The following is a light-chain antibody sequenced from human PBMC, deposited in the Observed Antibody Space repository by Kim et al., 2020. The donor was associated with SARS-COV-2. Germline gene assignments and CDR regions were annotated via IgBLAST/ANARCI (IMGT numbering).Light chain of an antibody. CDR3: SSYTGSTPYV. V-gene: IGLV2-14*03. CDR2: DDS. Sequence: GQSITISCTGTSSDGGGYNYVSWYPQHPGKAPKLMIYDDSNRPSGVSNRFSGSKSGNTASLTISGLQAEDEADYYCSSYTGSTPYVFGTGTKVTVL. CDR1: SSDGGGYNY. J-gene: IGLJ1*01.